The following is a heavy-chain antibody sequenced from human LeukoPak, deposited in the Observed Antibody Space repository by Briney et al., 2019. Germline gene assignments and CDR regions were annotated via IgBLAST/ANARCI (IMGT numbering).Heavy chain of an antibody. CDR3: ARALRPLAAAGLFDY. CDR2: IKHSGST. V-gene: IGHV4-34*01. D-gene: IGHD6-13*01. CDR1: GGSFSGYY. Sequence: SETLSLTCAVYGGSFSGYYWSWIRQPPGKGLEWIGEIKHSGSTNYNPSLKSRVTISVDTSKNQFSLKLSSVTAADTAVYYCARALRPLAAAGLFDYWGQGTLVTVSS. J-gene: IGHJ4*02.